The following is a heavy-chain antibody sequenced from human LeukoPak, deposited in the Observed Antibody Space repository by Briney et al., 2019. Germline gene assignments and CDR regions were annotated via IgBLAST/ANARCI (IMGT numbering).Heavy chain of an antibody. V-gene: IGHV3-20*04. CDR1: GFTFDDYG. J-gene: IGHJ6*03. Sequence: PGGSLRLSCAASGFTFDDYGMSWVRQAPGKGLEWVSGINWNGGSTGYADSVKGRFTISRDNAKNSLYLQMNSLRAEDTALYYCARDNEYYYDSSSLYYVDVWGKGTTVTVSS. D-gene: IGHD3-22*01. CDR2: INWNGGST. CDR3: ARDNEYYYDSSSLYYVDV.